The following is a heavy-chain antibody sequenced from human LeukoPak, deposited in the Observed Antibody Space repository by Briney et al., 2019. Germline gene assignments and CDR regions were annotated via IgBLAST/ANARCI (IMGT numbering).Heavy chain of an antibody. V-gene: IGHV3-23*01. CDR2: ISGSGGST. CDR1: GFTFSSYA. CDR3: AKGSGRGYSYGFDY. D-gene: IGHD5-18*01. J-gene: IGHJ4*02. Sequence: GGSLRLSCAASGFTFSSYAMSWVRQAPGKGLEWVTAISGSGGSTYYADSVKGRFTISRDNSKNTLYLQMNSLRAEDTAVYYCAKGSGRGYSYGFDYWGQGTLVTVSS.